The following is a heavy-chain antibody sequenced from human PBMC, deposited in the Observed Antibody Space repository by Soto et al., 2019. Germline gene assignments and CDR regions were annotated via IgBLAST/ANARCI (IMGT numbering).Heavy chain of an antibody. CDR3: ARIQSGGYWKFDT. CDR1: GFTFSTYE. V-gene: IGHV3-48*03. Sequence: GGSLRLSCAASGFTFSTYEMKWVRQAPGKGLEWVSYISDSGSSIFYADSVKGRFTISRDNAKNSLYLQMNSLRAEDTAVYYCARIQSGGYWKFDTWGQGTLVTVSS. CDR2: ISDSGSSI. D-gene: IGHD1-26*01. J-gene: IGHJ4*02.